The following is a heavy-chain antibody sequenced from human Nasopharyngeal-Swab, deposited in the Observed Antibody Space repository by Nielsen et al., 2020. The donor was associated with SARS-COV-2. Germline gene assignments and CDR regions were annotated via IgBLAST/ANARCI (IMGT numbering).Heavy chain of an antibody. CDR1: GFIFSDAW. Sequence: GESLKISCAASGFIFSDAWMSWVRQAPGKGLEWVGRIKSETDGATTDYAAPVKGRFTISRDDSENTLYLQMNSLKTEDTAVYYCATGVAAGPVGYWGQGTLVTVSS. J-gene: IGHJ4*02. D-gene: IGHD6-13*01. V-gene: IGHV3-15*01. CDR3: ATGVAAGPVGY. CDR2: IKSETDGATT.